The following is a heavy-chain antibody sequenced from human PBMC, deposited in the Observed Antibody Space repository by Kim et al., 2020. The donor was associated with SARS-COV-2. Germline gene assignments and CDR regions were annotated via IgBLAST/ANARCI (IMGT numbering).Heavy chain of an antibody. CDR1: GFTVSSNY. V-gene: IGHV3-66*01. CDR2: IYSGGST. J-gene: IGHJ4*02. CDR3: ARDPIAPSLIAASGDTIDY. D-gene: IGHD6-25*01. Sequence: GGSLRLSCAASGFTVSSNYMSWVRQAPGKGLEWVSVIYSGGSTYYADSVKGRFTISRDNSKNTLYLQMNSLRAEDTAVYYCARDPIAPSLIAASGDTIDYWGQGTLVTVSS.